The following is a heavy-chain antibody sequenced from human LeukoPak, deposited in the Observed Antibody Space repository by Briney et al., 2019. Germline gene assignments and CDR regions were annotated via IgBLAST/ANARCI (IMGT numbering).Heavy chain of an antibody. V-gene: IGHV4-34*01. Sequence: SETLSLTCAVYGGSFSGYYWSWIRRPPGKGLEWIGEINHSGSTNYTPSLKSRVTISVDTSKNQFSLKLSSVTAADTAVYYCARVRVTTNWFDPWGQGTLVTVSS. D-gene: IGHD4-17*01. CDR1: GGSFSGYY. CDR3: ARVRVTTNWFDP. J-gene: IGHJ5*02. CDR2: INHSGST.